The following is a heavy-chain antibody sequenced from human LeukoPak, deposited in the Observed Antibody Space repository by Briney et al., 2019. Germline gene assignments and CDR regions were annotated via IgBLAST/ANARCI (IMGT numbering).Heavy chain of an antibody. V-gene: IGHV3-15*01. D-gene: IGHD3-16*02. Sequence: NPGGSLRLSRADPRFSFCNALMSWVRPAPGKGLEWVGRIKSKTDAGKTNYAAPVKGRFTTSRDNSKNTMYLQMNSLKTEDTAVYYCTTLSVGGKGTLVTVSS. CDR3: TTLSV. CDR1: RFSFCNAL. J-gene: IGHJ4*02. CDR2: IKSKTDAGKT.